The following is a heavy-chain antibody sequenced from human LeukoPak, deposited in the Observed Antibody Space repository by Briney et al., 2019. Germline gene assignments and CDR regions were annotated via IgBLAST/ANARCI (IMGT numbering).Heavy chain of an antibody. Sequence: SETLSLTCTVSGGSISSSSYYWGWIRQPPGKGLEWIGSIYYSGSTYYNPSLKIRVTISVDRSKKQFSLKLSSVTAADTAVYYCARIYGDYFDGMDVWGQGTTVTVSS. V-gene: IGHV4-39*01. CDR1: GGSISSSSYY. J-gene: IGHJ6*02. CDR3: ARIYGDYFDGMDV. D-gene: IGHD4-17*01. CDR2: IYYSGST.